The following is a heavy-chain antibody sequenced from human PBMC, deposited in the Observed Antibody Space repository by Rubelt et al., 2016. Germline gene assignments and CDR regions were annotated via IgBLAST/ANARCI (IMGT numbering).Heavy chain of an antibody. V-gene: IGHV3-30*04. D-gene: IGHD2-2*01. CDR1: GFTFSSYA. CDR2: ISYDGSNK. CDR3: AREITPADLD. Sequence: QVQLVESGGGVVQPGRSLRLSCAASGFTFSSYAMHWVRQAPGKGLEWVAVISYDGSNKYYAESVTGRFTTSRDNSKNTLYLQMNSLRAEDTAVYYCAREITPADLDWGQGTLVTVSS. J-gene: IGHJ4*02.